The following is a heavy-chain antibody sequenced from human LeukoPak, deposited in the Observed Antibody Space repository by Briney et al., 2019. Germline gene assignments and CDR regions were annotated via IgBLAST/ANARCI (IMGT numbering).Heavy chain of an antibody. CDR2: IGGSVGSA. CDR3: AKSYTSGSYVVDY. Sequence: GGSLRLSCAASGFTFSSYAMSWVRQAPGKGLEWVSGIGGSVGSAYADSVKGRFTISRDDSKNTLFLQMNSLRAEDTAFYYCAKSYTSGSYVVDYWGQGTLVTVSS. J-gene: IGHJ4*02. CDR1: GFTFSSYA. D-gene: IGHD6-25*01. V-gene: IGHV3-23*01.